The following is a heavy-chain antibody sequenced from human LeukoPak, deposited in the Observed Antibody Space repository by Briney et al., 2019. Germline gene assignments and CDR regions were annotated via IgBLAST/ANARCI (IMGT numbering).Heavy chain of an antibody. V-gene: IGHV3-74*01. CDR1: GFTFTSYW. Sequence: GGSLRLSCAASGFTFTSYWMQWVRQAPGEGLVWVSRINSDGSNTNYADSVKGRFTISRDNAKNTLYLQMNSLRAEDTAVYYCSKTFGTRSSDYFSMDVWGKGTTVTVSS. CDR2: INSDGSNT. J-gene: IGHJ6*03. CDR3: SKTFGTRSSDYFSMDV. D-gene: IGHD2/OR15-2a*01.